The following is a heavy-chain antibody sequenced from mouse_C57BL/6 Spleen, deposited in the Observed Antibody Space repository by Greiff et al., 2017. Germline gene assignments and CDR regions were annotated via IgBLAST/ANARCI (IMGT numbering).Heavy chain of an antibody. Sequence: QVQLQQSGAELVMPGASVKLSCKASGYTFTSYWMHWVKQRPGQGLEWIGEIDPSDSYTNYNQKFKGKSTLTADKSSSTAYMQLSSLTSEDSAVYYCARRDDGYYFDYWGQGTTLTVSS. D-gene: IGHD2-3*01. J-gene: IGHJ2*01. CDR2: IDPSDSYT. V-gene: IGHV1-69*01. CDR3: ARRDDGYYFDY. CDR1: GYTFTSYW.